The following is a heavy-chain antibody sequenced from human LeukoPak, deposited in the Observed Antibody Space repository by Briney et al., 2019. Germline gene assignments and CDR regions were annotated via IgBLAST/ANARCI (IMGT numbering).Heavy chain of an antibody. D-gene: IGHD3-22*01. CDR3: AKDISPLLDSSGPDY. Sequence: HPGGSLRLSCAASGFTFDDYAMHWARQAPGKGLEWVSGISWNSGSIGYADSVKGRFTISRDNAKNSLYLQMNSLRAEDTALYYCAKDISPLLDSSGPDYWGQGTLVTVSS. J-gene: IGHJ4*02. CDR2: ISWNSGSI. V-gene: IGHV3-9*01. CDR1: GFTFDDYA.